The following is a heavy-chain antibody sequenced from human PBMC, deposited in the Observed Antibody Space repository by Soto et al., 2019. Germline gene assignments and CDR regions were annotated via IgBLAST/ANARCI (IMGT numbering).Heavy chain of an antibody. J-gene: IGHJ5*02. CDR1: GFSFSSYW. Sequence: EVQLVESGGGLVQPGGSLRLSCVASGFSFSSYWMHWVRQVPGKGLMWVSRVKSDETSTIYADSVKGRFTISRDNAKNMLYLQMNRLRAEYAVFYNCVGGYRGCGLDAGGKGTVVSVSS. CDR3: VGGYRGCGLDA. CDR2: VKSDETST. D-gene: IGHD5-12*01. V-gene: IGHV3-74*01.